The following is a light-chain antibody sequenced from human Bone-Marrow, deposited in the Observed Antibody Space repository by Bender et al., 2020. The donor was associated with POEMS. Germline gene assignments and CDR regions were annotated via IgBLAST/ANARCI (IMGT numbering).Light chain of an antibody. CDR1: RRDIGNYNL. J-gene: IGLJ3*02. Sequence: QSQLTQPPSVSGAPGQRITISCNGTRRDIGNYNLLSWYQQHAGKVPRLIIFDVTKRPAGVSARFSASKSGNTASLTISALQPEDDGDYYCSSYAAASLLLFGGGTKVTVL. CDR3: SSYAAASLLL. V-gene: IGLV2-23*02. CDR2: DVT.